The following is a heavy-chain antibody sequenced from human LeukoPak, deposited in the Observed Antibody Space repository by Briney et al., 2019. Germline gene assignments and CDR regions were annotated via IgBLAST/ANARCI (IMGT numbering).Heavy chain of an antibody. D-gene: IGHD5-18*01. V-gene: IGHV3-23*01. CDR2: ISGSGDST. J-gene: IGHJ3*02. Sequence: GGSLRLSCAASAFSFTSYAMSWVRQAPGKGLEWVSVISGSGDSTYYADSVKGRFTISRDNSKSTLYLQMNSLRAEDTAVYYCARGWIQLWNDAFDIWGQGTMVTVSS. CDR1: AFSFTSYA. CDR3: ARGWIQLWNDAFDI.